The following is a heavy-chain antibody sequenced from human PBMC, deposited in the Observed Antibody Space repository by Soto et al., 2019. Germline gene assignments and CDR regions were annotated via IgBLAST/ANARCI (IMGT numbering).Heavy chain of an antibody. CDR3: TTEGITGTTDY. Sequence: GGSLRLSCAASGFTFSNAWMSWVRRAHGKGLGWVGRIKSKTDGETTDYAAPVKGRFTISRADSKNTLYLQINRLKTEYTTVYYFTTEGITGTTDYWGQGTLVTVSS. J-gene: IGHJ4*02. CDR2: IKSKTDGETT. D-gene: IGHD1-7*01. CDR1: GFTFSNAW. V-gene: IGHV3-15*01.